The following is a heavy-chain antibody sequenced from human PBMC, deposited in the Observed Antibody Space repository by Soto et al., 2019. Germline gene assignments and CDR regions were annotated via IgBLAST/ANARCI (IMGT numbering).Heavy chain of an antibody. CDR1: GYTFTSYY. J-gene: IGHJ4*02. Sequence: SVKVSCKASGYTFTSYYMHWGRQAPVQGLEWMGIINPSGGSTSYAQKFQGRVTMTRDTSTSTVYMELSRLRSEDTAVYYCARSDNYYDSSGYYLLSYWGQGTLVTVSS. V-gene: IGHV1-46*01. CDR2: INPSGGST. CDR3: ARSDNYYDSSGYYLLSY. D-gene: IGHD3-22*01.